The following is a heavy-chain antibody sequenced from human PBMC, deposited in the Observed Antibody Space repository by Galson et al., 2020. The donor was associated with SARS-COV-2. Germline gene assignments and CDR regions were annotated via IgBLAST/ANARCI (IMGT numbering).Heavy chain of an antibody. D-gene: IGHD3-3*01. CDR3: ARMGGYDYYGVNYFYMDV. CDR1: GFSLITPGMC. J-gene: IGHJ6*03. Sequence: SGPTLVKPTQTLTLTCSFSGFSLITPGMCVSWIRQPPGKALEWPAMIDWADDKYYSTALKTRLTISKDTSRNHVVLTMTNMDPVDTATYYCARMGGYDYYGVNYFYMDVWGKGTTVTVSS. V-gene: IGHV2-70*13. CDR2: IDWADDK.